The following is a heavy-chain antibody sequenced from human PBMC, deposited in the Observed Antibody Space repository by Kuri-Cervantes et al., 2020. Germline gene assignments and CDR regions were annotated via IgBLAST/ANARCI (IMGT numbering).Heavy chain of an antibody. CDR3: ARVSPRPDIVAKPYYYYGMDV. J-gene: IGHJ6*02. Sequence: ASVKVSCKASGYTFPSYYMHWVRQAPGQGLEWMGIINRSGGSTSYAHKFQGRVTMTRDTSMSTVYMELSSLRSEDTAVYYCARVSPRPDIVAKPYYYYGMDVWGQGTMVTVSS. CDR2: INRSGGST. D-gene: IGHD5-12*01. V-gene: IGHV1-46*01. CDR1: GYTFPSYY.